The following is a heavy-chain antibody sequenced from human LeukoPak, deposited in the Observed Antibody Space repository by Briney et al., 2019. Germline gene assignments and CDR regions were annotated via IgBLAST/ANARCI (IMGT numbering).Heavy chain of an antibody. V-gene: IGHV4-39*01. Sequence: SETLSLTCTVSGGSISSSNFYWGWIRQPPGKGLEWIATIHYSGSTYYNPSLKSRVTISVDTSKNQFSLKLSSVAAADTAVYYCARLPLLPYSSGYYDYWGQGTLVTVSS. J-gene: IGHJ4*02. CDR3: ARLPLLPYSSGYYDY. CDR2: IHYSGST. CDR1: GGSISSSNFY. D-gene: IGHD6-19*01.